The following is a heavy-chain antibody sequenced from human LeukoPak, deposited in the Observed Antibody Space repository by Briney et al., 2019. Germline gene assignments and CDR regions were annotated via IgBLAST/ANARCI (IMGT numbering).Heavy chain of an antibody. CDR1: GFTVSSNY. CDR3: PKVGYD. V-gene: IGHV3-53*01. J-gene: IGHJ4*02. D-gene: IGHD1-1*01. Sequence: PGGSLRLSCAASGFTVSSNYMSWVRQAPGKGLEWVSVISSGGSTSSADSVKGRFTLSRDNSKNTLYLQMNSLRAEDTAVYYCPKVGYDWGQRTLVTVSS. CDR2: ISSGGST.